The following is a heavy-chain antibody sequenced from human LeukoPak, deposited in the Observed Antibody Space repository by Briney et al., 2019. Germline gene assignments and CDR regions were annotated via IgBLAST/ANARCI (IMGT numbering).Heavy chain of an antibody. Sequence: SETLSLTCAVYGGSFSGYYWSWIRQPPGKGLEWIGEINHSGSTNYNPSLKSRVTISVDTSKNQFSLKLSSVTAADTAVYYCARGTGDRVYWGQGTLVTVSS. CDR2: INHSGST. CDR1: GGSFSGYY. CDR3: ARGTGDRVY. J-gene: IGHJ4*02. V-gene: IGHV4-34*01. D-gene: IGHD7-27*01.